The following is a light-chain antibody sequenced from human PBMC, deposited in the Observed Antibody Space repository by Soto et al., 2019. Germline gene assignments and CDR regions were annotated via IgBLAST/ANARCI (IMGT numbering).Light chain of an antibody. V-gene: IGKV1-39*01. J-gene: IGKJ4*01. CDR3: QQSYSTPR. CDR2: AAS. Sequence: DIQMTQSPSPLSASVGDRVTITCRASQTIRNYLNWYQQKPGEAPKLLIYAASRLQSGVPSRFSGSGSGTDFTLTINTLQPEGIATYYCQQSYSTPRFGGGTKVDIK. CDR1: QTIRNY.